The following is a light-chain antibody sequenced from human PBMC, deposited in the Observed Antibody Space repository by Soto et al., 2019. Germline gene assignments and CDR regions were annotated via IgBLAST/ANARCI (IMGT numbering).Light chain of an antibody. CDR1: QSVSSSY. V-gene: IGKV3-20*01. CDR3: QQYGSSSS. Sequence: ESVLTQSPCTLSLSPGERATLSCRASQSVSSSYLAWYQQKPGQAPRLLIYGASSRATGIPDRFSGSGSGTDFTLTISRLEPEDFAVYYCQQYGSSSSFGGGTKVDIK. J-gene: IGKJ4*01. CDR2: GAS.